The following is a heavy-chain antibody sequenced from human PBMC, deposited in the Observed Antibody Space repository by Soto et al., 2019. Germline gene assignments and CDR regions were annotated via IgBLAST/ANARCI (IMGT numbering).Heavy chain of an antibody. CDR1: GFTFSSYG. CDR2: IYSGGST. Sequence: GGSLRLSCAGSGFTFSSYGMHWVRQAPGKGLEWVSVIYSGGSTYYADSVKGRFTISRDNSENTLYLQMNSLRAEDTAVYYCARTCSGGTCSFDYWGQGTLVTVSS. CDR3: ARTCSGGTCSFDY. J-gene: IGHJ4*02. V-gene: IGHV3-66*01. D-gene: IGHD2-15*01.